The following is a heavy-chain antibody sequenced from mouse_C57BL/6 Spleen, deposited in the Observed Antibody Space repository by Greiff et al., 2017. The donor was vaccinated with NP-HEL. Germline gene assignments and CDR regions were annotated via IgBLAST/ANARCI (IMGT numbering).Heavy chain of an antibody. J-gene: IGHJ2*01. V-gene: IGHV3-6*01. D-gene: IGHD2-3*01. CDR1: GYSITSGYY. Sequence: EVKVEESGPGLVKPSQSLSLTCSVTGYSITSGYYWNWIRQFPGNKLEWRGYISYDGSNNYNPSLKNRISITRDTSKNQFFLKLNSVTTEDTATYYCASGWLLLDYWGQGTTLTVSS. CDR2: ISYDGSN. CDR3: ASGWLLLDY.